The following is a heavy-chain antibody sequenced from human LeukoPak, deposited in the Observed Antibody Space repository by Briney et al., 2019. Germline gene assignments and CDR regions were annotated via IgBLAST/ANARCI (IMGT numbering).Heavy chain of an antibody. CDR3: ARDQLAYSGYDTLFAY. Sequence: GGSLRLSCAASGFTFRSYGMHWVRQAPGKGLEWVAVISYDGGNKFYADSVKGRFTISRDNSKNTLDLQMSSLRAEDTAIYYCARDQLAYSGYDTLFAYWGQGTLVTVSS. CDR2: ISYDGGNK. D-gene: IGHD5-12*01. V-gene: IGHV3-30*03. J-gene: IGHJ4*02. CDR1: GFTFRSYG.